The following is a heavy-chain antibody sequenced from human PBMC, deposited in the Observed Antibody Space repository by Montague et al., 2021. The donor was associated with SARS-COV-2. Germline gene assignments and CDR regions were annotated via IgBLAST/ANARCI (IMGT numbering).Heavy chain of an antibody. V-gene: IGHV2-70*04. CDR2: IDWDDDK. J-gene: IGHJ4*02. CDR1: GFSLSTSGMR. D-gene: IGHD3-9*01. CDR3: ARSYYDILTAYYTPFDY. Sequence: PALVKPTQTLTLTCTFSGFSLSTSGMRASWIRQPPGKALEWLACIDWDDDKFYSTSLKTRLTISKDTSKNQVVLTITNMDPVDTATYYCARSYYDILTAYYTPFDYWGQGTPVTVSS.